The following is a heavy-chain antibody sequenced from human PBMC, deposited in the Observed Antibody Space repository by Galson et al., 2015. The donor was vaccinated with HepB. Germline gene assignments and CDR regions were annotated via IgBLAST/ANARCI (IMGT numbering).Heavy chain of an antibody. D-gene: IGHD2-15*01. Sequence: SLRLSCAASGFPFSNHAMHWVRQAPGKGLEWVAAIPYDGAKKNYADSVMGRFTISRDNSKNTVYLQMNSLRAEDAAVYYCVTGGSQYCTGVSCYPGDYWGQGTLVTVSS. CDR3: VTGGSQYCTGVSCYPGDY. CDR2: IPYDGAKK. J-gene: IGHJ4*02. V-gene: IGHV3-30-3*01. CDR1: GFPFSNHA.